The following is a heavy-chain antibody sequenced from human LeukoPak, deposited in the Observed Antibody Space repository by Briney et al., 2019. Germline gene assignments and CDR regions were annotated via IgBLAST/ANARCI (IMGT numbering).Heavy chain of an antibody. CDR3: ARSDSRLIDY. D-gene: IGHD2-15*01. Sequence: ASVKVSCKASGGTFSSYAISWVRQAPGQGLEWMGWISAYNGNTNYAQKLQGRVTMTTDTSTSTAYMELRSLRSDDTAVYYCARSDSRLIDYWGQGTLVTVSS. V-gene: IGHV1-18*01. J-gene: IGHJ4*02. CDR1: GGTFSSYA. CDR2: ISAYNGNT.